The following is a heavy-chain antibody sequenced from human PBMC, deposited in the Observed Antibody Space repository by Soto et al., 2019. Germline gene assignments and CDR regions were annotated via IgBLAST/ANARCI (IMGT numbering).Heavy chain of an antibody. CDR3: ARARITMVREVIKYNMDV. Sequence: SETLSLTCTVSGGSISSYYWSWIRRPPGKGLEWIGYIYNSGSTHSNPSLQSRVTISVDTSKNQFSLKLSSVTAADTGIYYCARARITMVREVIKYNMDVWGQGTTVTV. J-gene: IGHJ6*02. CDR1: GGSISSYY. D-gene: IGHD3-10*01. CDR2: IYNSGST. V-gene: IGHV4-59*01.